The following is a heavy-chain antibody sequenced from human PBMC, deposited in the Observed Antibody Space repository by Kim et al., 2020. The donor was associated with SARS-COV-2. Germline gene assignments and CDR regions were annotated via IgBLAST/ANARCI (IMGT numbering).Heavy chain of an antibody. CDR2: ISYDGSNK. Sequence: GGSLRLSCAASGFTFSSYAMHWVRQAPGKGLEWVAVISYDGSNKYYVDSVKGRFTISRDNSKNTLYLQMNSLRAEDTAVYYCARDPVSSGLMGGAFDIWGQGTMVTVSS. J-gene: IGHJ3*02. CDR3: ARDPVSSGLMGGAFDI. V-gene: IGHV3-30*04. D-gene: IGHD6-19*01. CDR1: GFTFSSYA.